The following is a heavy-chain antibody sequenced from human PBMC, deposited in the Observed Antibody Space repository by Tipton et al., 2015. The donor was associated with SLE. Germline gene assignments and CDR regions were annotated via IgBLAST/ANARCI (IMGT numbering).Heavy chain of an antibody. D-gene: IGHD3-3*01. CDR2: INHSGST. CDR1: GGSISSYY. V-gene: IGHV4-34*01. J-gene: IGHJ6*02. CDR3: ARAAESGYVYYYYAMDV. Sequence: LRLSCTVSGGSISSYYWSWIRQPPGKGLEWIGEINHSGSTNYNPSLKSRVTISVDTSKNQFSLKLSSVTAADTAVYYCARAAESGYVYYYYAMDVWGQGTTVTVSS.